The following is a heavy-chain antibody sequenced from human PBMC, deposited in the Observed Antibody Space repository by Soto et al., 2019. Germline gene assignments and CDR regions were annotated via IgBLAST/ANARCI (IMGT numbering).Heavy chain of an antibody. CDR3: ANLVSGGDFWSGYPYGMDV. V-gene: IGHV3-23*01. CDR2: ISGSGGST. CDR1: GFTFSSYA. J-gene: IGHJ6*02. Sequence: PGGSLRLSCAASGFTFSSYAMSWVRQAPGKGLEWVSAISGSGGSTYYADSVKGRFTISRDNSKNTLYLQMNSLRAEDTAVYYCANLVSGGDFWSGYPYGMDVWGQGTTVTVSS. D-gene: IGHD3-3*01.